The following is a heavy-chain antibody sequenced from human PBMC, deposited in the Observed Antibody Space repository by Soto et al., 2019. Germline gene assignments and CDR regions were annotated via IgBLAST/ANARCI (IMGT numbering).Heavy chain of an antibody. D-gene: IGHD1-1*01. CDR3: VFASWNHYFFDT. J-gene: IGHJ4*02. V-gene: IGHV3-33*08. Sequence: GGSLRLSCTTSGFTFTSYSMHWVRQAPGKGLGWVATFWYDASAQRYADSVKGRFTISRDPSRGTFYLFMDSLRTDDTAVYYCVFASWNHYFFDTWGQESLVTVSS. CDR2: FWYDASAQ. CDR1: GFTFTSYS.